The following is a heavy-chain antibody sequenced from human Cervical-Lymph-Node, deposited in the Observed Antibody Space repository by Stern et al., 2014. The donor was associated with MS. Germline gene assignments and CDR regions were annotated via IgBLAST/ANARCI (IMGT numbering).Heavy chain of an antibody. J-gene: IGHJ4*02. D-gene: IGHD1-7*01. V-gene: IGHV3-33*01. Sequence: VQLLESGGGVVQPGRSLRLSCAASGFTFSNYGMHWVRQAPGKGLEWLAVIWYDGNNKYYADSVKGRFTISRDNSKNTLFLQMSSLTAEDTALYYCARGNWNYEGMGYWGQGTLVTVSS. CDR1: GFTFSNYG. CDR2: IWYDGNNK. CDR3: ARGNWNYEGMGY.